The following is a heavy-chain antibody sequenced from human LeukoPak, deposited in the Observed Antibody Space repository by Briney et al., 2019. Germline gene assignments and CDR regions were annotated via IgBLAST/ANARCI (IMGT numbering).Heavy chain of an antibody. CDR3: ARRNTAMVAGLDY. J-gene: IGHJ4*02. D-gene: IGHD5-18*01. CDR1: GYTLTTYD. V-gene: IGHV1-8*01. CDR2: MNPNSGNT. Sequence: ASVKVSCKASGYTLTTYDINWVRQATGQGLEWMGWMNPNSGNTGYAQKFQGRVTMTRNTSISTAFMELSGLRSEDTAAYFCARRNTAMVAGLDYWGQGSLVTVSS.